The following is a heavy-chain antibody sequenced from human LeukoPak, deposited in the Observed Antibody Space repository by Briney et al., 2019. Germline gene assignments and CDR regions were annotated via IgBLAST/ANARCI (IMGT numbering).Heavy chain of an antibody. D-gene: IGHD3-3*01. J-gene: IGHJ5*02. CDR2: IIPIFGTA. Sequence: SVKVSCKASGGTFISYAISWVRQAPGQGLEWMGGIIPIFGTANYAQKFQGRVTITTDESASTAYMELSSLRSEDTAVYYCARGVLRFLEWSSPSRTSWFDPWGQGTLVTVSS. CDR3: ARGVLRFLEWSSPSRTSWFDP. CDR1: GGTFISYA. V-gene: IGHV1-69*05.